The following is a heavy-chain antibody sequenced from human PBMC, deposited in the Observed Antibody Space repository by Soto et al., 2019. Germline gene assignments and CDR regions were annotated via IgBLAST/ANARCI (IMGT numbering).Heavy chain of an antibody. CDR2: IWYDGSNK. J-gene: IGHJ6*02. D-gene: IGHD1-26*01. V-gene: IGHV3-33*01. CDR3: ARTPPKVGATRGAPYYGMDV. CDR1: GFTFSSYG. Sequence: GGSLRLSCAASGFTFSSYGMHWVRQAPGKRLEWVAVIWYDGSNKYYADSVKGRFTISRDNSKNTLYLQMNSLRAEDTAVYYCARTPPKVGATRGAPYYGMDVWGQGTTVTVSS.